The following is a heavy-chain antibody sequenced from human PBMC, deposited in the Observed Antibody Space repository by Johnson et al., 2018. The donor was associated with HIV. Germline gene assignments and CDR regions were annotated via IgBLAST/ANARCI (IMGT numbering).Heavy chain of an antibody. Sequence: VQLVESGGGVVRPGGSLRLSCAASGFTFDDYGMSWVRQPPGKGLEWVSAISGSGGSTFYADSVKGRFTISRDNSKNTLYLQMNSLRAEDTAVYYCAKDVVVTPPSDAFDIWGQGTMVTVSS. D-gene: IGHD2-21*02. V-gene: IGHV3-23*04. CDR1: GFTFDDYG. CDR2: ISGSGGST. CDR3: AKDVVVTPPSDAFDI. J-gene: IGHJ3*02.